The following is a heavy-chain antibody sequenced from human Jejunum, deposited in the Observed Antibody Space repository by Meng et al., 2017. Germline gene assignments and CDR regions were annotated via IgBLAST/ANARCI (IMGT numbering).Heavy chain of an antibody. V-gene: IGHV4-4*02. Sequence: VQLQESGPGLVKPSGTLSLTCAVSGASISRTNWWSWVRQPPGKGLEWIGKIDPSESTHYNPSLKGRVTISADRSKNQFSLRLTSVTAADTAIYYCARAYCTDVSCHDFFDSWGQGTLVTVSS. D-gene: IGHD2-8*01. CDR2: IDPSEST. CDR3: ARAYCTDVSCHDFFDS. CDR1: GASISRTNW. J-gene: IGHJ4*02.